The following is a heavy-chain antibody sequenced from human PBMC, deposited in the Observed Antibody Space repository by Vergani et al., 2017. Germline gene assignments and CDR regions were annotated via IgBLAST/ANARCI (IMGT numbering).Heavy chain of an antibody. Sequence: EVQLEESGGGLVLPGRSLRLSCVASGFTSAGYAMHWVRQAPGKGLEWVSGISGNSNSIGYADSVKGRFTISRDNAKNSLYLQMNSLRAEDTALYYCAKDLGTSSGGGWCDPWGQGTLVTVSS. J-gene: IGHJ5*02. D-gene: IGHD6-6*01. CDR3: AKDLGTSSGGGWCDP. CDR2: ISGNSNSI. CDR1: GFTSAGYA. V-gene: IGHV3-9*02.